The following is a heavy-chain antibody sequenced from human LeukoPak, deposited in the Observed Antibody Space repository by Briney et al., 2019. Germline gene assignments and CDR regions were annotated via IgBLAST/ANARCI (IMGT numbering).Heavy chain of an antibody. CDR3: ARIIGDFGTYRYDS. J-gene: IGHJ4*02. Sequence: GGSLRLSCATSGFTFSTYAMNWVRQAPGKGLEWVSAISGSGGRTYYADSLKGRFTISRDNAENSLYLQMNSLRADDTAVYYCARIIGDFGTYRYDSWGQGTLVSVSS. CDR2: ISGSGGRT. CDR1: GFTFSTYA. D-gene: IGHD3-16*02. V-gene: IGHV3-23*01.